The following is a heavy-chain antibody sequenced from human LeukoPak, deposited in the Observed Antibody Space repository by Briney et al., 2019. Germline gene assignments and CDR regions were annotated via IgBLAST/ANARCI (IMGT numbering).Heavy chain of an antibody. CDR1: GGSISSSSYY. CDR2: IYYSGST. J-gene: IGHJ4*02. Sequence: PSETLSLTCTVSGGSISSSSYYWGWIRQPPGKGLEWIGSIYYSGSTYYNPSLKSRVTISVDRSKNQFSLKLSSVTAADTAVYYCARLGSPAYCGGDCYLDYWGQGTLVTVSS. CDR3: ARLGSPAYCGGDCYLDY. D-gene: IGHD2-21*02. V-gene: IGHV4-39*07.